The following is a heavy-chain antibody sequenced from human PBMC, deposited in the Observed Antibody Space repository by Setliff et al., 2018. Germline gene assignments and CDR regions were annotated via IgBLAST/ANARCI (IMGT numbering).Heavy chain of an antibody. Sequence: LSLTCTVSGGSISSGSYYWSWIRQPAGKGLEWIGRIYTSGSTNYNPSLKSRVTISVDTSKNQFSLKLSSVTAADTAVYYCAREGEIWFGELLPWGMDVWGQGTTVTVSS. V-gene: IGHV4-61*02. J-gene: IGHJ6*02. CDR1: GGSISSGSYY. CDR2: IYTSGST. D-gene: IGHD3-10*01. CDR3: AREGEIWFGELLPWGMDV.